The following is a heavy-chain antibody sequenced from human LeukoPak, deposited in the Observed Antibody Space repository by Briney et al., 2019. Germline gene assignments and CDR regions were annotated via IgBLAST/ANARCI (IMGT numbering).Heavy chain of an antibody. V-gene: IGHV3-48*04. CDR2: ISSSGSTI. CDR3: ARDAYCSGGSCYNLPNWFDP. D-gene: IGHD2-15*01. CDR1: GFTFSSYS. J-gene: IGHJ5*02. Sequence: QPGGSLRLSCAASGFTFSSYSMNWVRQAPGKGLEWVSYISSSGSTIYYADSVKGRFTISRDNAKNSLYLQMNSLRAEDTAVYYCARDAYCSGGSCYNLPNWFDPWGQGTLVTVSS.